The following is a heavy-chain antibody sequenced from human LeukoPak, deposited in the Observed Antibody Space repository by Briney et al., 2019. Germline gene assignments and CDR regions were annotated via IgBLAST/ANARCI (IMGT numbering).Heavy chain of an antibody. CDR2: IKQDGSEK. CDR1: GFTFSSYW. J-gene: IGHJ6*03. Sequence: GGSLRLSCAASGFTFSSYWMSWVRQAPGKGLEWVANIKQDGSEKYYVDSVKGRFTISRDNAKNSLYLQMNSLRAEDTAVYYCARDGYCSGGSCYSYYMDVWGKGTTVTISS. V-gene: IGHV3-7*01. D-gene: IGHD2-15*01. CDR3: ARDGYCSGGSCYSYYMDV.